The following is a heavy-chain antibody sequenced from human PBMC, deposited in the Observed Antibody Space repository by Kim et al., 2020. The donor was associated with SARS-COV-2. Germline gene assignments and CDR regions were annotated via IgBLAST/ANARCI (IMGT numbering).Heavy chain of an antibody. D-gene: IGHD5-18*01. CDR3: SRVNSYGYLRWFDP. Sequence: ADSVKGRFTTCRDNAKNSLYLQMNSLRADDTALYHCSRVNSYGYLRWFDPWGQGTLVTVSS. J-gene: IGHJ5*02. V-gene: IGHV3-20*01.